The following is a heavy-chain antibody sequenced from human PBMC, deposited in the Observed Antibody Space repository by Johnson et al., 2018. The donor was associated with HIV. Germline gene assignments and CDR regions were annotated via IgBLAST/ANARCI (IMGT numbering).Heavy chain of an antibody. CDR1: GFTFSSYW. D-gene: IGHD4-17*01. CDR3: VKEASRGTVTQAPDAFDI. V-gene: IGHV3-30*02. Sequence: QVQLVESGGGLVQPGGSLRLSCAASGFTFSSYWMSWVRQAPGKGLEWVAFIWYDGSRKYYPDSVKGRFTISRVNSKNMLYLQMNSLRVEDTAVYYCVKEASRGTVTQAPDAFDIWGQGTVVTVSS. CDR2: IWYDGSRK. J-gene: IGHJ3*02.